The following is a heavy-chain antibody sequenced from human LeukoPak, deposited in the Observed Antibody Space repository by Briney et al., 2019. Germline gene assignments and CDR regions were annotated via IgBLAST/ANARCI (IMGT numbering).Heavy chain of an antibody. CDR2: ISGSGGST. CDR1: GFTFSSYS. J-gene: IGHJ5*02. V-gene: IGHV3-23*01. CDR3: AVSNWMAP. Sequence: AGGSLRLSCAASGFTFSSYSMNWVRQAPGKGLEWVPAISGSGGSTYYADSVKGRFTISRDNSKNTLYLQMDSLTVEDTAVYYCAVSNWMAPWGQGTLVTVSS.